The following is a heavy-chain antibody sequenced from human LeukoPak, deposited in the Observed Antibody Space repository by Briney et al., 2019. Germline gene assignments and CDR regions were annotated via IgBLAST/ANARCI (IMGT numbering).Heavy chain of an antibody. CDR2: ISANDGNT. CDR3: ASWGSPTSRGDY. Sequence: ASVTVSCKASGYTFTSYGISWVRQAPGQGLEWMGWISANDGNTDYPQKLQGRVTMTTDTSTSTAYMELRSLRSDDTAVYYCASWGSPTSRGDYWGQGTLVTVSS. J-gene: IGHJ4*02. D-gene: IGHD3-16*01. V-gene: IGHV1-18*01. CDR1: GYTFTSYG.